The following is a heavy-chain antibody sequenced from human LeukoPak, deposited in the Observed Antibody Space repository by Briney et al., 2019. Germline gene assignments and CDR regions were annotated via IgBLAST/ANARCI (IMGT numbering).Heavy chain of an antibody. CDR2: INPDGSGT. D-gene: IGHD2-15*01. CDR1: GFTFSSYW. CDR3: VRYGSFSH. Sequence: PGGSLRLSCVASGFTFSSYWMHWVRQGPGKGLVWVSLINPDGSGTNYADSVKGRFTISRDNAKNTVYLQMNSLRPEDTAVYYCVRYGSFSHWGQGTLATVSS. J-gene: IGHJ4*02. V-gene: IGHV3-74*01.